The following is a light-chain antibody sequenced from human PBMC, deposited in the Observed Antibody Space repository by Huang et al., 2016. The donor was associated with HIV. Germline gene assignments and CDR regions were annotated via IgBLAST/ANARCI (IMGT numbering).Light chain of an antibody. V-gene: IGKV3-15*01. CDR2: GAS. J-gene: IGKJ1*01. Sequence: EIVMTQSPATLSVFHGERATLSCRASQSVSSNLAWYQQIPGQAPRLRIYGASTRDTGIPARFSGSGSRTEFTLTISSLQSEDFAVYYCQQYNNWPLTFGQGTKVEIK. CDR1: QSVSSN. CDR3: QQYNNWPLT.